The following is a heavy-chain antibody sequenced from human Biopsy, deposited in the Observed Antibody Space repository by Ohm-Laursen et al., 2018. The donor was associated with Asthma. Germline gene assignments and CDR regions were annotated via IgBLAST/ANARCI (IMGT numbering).Heavy chain of an antibody. CDR1: RFTFHNYV. V-gene: IGHV3-30-3*01. D-gene: IGHD6-6*01. CDR2: IFFDGSNK. Sequence: SLRLSCAASRFTFHNYVMHWVRQAPGKGLEWVAGIFFDGSNKYYADSVKGRFTISRDNSKDTLYLQVNSLRGDDTAVYYCARGKTWGRSYYFDDWGQGTLVTVSS. J-gene: IGHJ4*02. CDR3: ARGKTWGRSYYFDD.